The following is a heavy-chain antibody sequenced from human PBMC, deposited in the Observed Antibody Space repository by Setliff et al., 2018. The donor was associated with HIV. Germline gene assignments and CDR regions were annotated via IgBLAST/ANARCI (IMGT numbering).Heavy chain of an antibody. Sequence: PGGSLRLSCAASGFIFSNYVMHWVRQTPGKGLEWVSFIYFDGSNSDYADSVKGRFTISRDNSKNRLYLQMNGLRVEDTAVYYCARQITMVRGVYQPYYYYYMDVWGKGTTVTVSS. CDR3: ARQITMVRGVYQPYYYYYMDV. V-gene: IGHV3-33*01. CDR1: GFIFSNYV. D-gene: IGHD3-10*01. J-gene: IGHJ6*03. CDR2: IYFDGSNS.